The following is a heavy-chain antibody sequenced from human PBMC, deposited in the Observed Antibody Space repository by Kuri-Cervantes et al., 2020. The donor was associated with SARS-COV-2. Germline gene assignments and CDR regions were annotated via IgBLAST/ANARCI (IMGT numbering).Heavy chain of an antibody. CDR3: ARQYLAVAPNAFDI. Sequence: SETLSLTCTVSGYSISSGYYWGWIRQPPGKGLEWIGSIYHSGSTYYNPSLKSRVTISVDTSKNQFSLKLNSVTAADTAVYYCARQYLAVAPNAFDIWGQGTMVTVSS. D-gene: IGHD6-19*01. V-gene: IGHV4-38-2*02. CDR2: IYHSGST. CDR1: GYSISSGYY. J-gene: IGHJ3*02.